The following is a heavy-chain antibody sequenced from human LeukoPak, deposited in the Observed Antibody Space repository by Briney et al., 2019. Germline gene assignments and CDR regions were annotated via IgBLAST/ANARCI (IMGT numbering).Heavy chain of an antibody. CDR1: GFTFSYCG. D-gene: IGHD4-17*01. J-gene: IGHJ6*04. CDR3: AKDTVDV. V-gene: IGHV3-30*02. CDR2: IRYDASIK. Sequence: PGGSLRLSCAASGFTFSYCGVQWVRQAPGKGLEWVAFIRYDASIKYYADSVKGRFTISRDNSNNTLYLQMNSLRAEDTAVYYCAKDTVDVWGKGTTVTVSS.